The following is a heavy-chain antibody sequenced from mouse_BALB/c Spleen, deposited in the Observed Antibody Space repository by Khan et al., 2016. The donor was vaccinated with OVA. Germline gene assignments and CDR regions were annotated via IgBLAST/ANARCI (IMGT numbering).Heavy chain of an antibody. J-gene: IGHJ3*01. D-gene: IGHD2-2*01. Sequence: VQLQQSGPELMKPGASVKISCKASGYSFTTYYLHWVMQSHGESLEWIGYVDPISGGTTYNQKFKGKATLTVDKSSTTAYMHLSNLTSEDSAVYFCTRHGYVAWFTYWGQGTLVTVSA. CDR3: TRHGYVAWFTY. V-gene: IGHV1S135*01. CDR1: GYSFTTYY. CDR2: VDPISGGT.